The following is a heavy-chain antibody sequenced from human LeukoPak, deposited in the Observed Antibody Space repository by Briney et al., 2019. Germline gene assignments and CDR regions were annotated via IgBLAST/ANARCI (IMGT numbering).Heavy chain of an antibody. Sequence: GGSLRLSCAASGFTVSSNYMSWVRQAPGKGLEWVSVICSGGSTYYADSVKGRFTISRDNSKNTLYLQMNSLRAEDTAVYYCARGRGYSGYGTYYYYGMDVWGQGTTVTVSS. CDR1: GFTVSSNY. CDR2: ICSGGST. CDR3: ARGRGYSGYGTYYYYGMDV. V-gene: IGHV3-53*01. D-gene: IGHD5-12*01. J-gene: IGHJ6*02.